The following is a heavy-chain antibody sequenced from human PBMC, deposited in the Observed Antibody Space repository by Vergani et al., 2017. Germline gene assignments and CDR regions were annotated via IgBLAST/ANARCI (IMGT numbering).Heavy chain of an antibody. CDR1: GGTFSSYA. Sequence: QVQLVQSGAEVKKPGSSVKVSCKASGGTFSSYAISWVRQAPGQGLEWMGGIIPIFGIANYAQKFQGRVTITADKSTSTAYMELSSLRSEDTAVYYCAKSLNYYDSSGYYGAGGAFDIWGQGTMVTVSS. CDR3: AKSLNYYDSSGYYGAGGAFDI. D-gene: IGHD3-22*01. CDR2: IIPIFGIA. V-gene: IGHV1-69*17. J-gene: IGHJ3*02.